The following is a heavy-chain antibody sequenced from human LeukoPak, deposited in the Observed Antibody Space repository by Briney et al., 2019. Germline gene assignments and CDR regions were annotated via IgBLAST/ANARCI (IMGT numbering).Heavy chain of an antibody. CDR3: ARVPLYCSSTSCYWFDP. Sequence: PSETLSLTCAVYGGSFSGYYWSWIRQPPGKGLEWIGYIYYSGSTYYNPSLKSRVTISVDTSKNQFSLKLSSVTAADTAVYYCARVPLYCSSTSCYWFDPWGQGTLVTVSS. J-gene: IGHJ5*02. CDR1: GGSFSGYY. CDR2: IYYSGST. V-gene: IGHV4-30-4*08. D-gene: IGHD2-2*01.